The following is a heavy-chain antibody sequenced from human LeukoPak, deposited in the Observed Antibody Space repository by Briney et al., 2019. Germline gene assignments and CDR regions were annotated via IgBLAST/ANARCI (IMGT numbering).Heavy chain of an antibody. CDR3: ARDSPIDY. CDR1: GFTFSSYW. Sequence: PGGSLRLSCAASGFTFSSYWMHWVRQVPGEGLVWVSRINSDGSSTSYADSVKGRFTISRDNAKNTLYLQMNSLRAEDTAVYYCARDSPIDYWGQGTLVTVSS. J-gene: IGHJ4*02. V-gene: IGHV3-74*01. CDR2: INSDGSST.